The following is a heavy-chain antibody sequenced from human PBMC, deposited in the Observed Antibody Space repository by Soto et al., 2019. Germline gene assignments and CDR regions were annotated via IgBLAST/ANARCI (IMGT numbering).Heavy chain of an antibody. D-gene: IGHD6-6*01. V-gene: IGHV4-39*01. Sequence: SETLSLTCTVSGGSISSSSYYWGWNRQPPGKGLEWIGSIYYSGSTYYNPSLKSRVTISVDTSKNQFSLKLSSVTAAGTAVYYCARWGEQLASFDYWGQGTLVTVSS. CDR2: IYYSGST. CDR3: ARWGEQLASFDY. CDR1: GGSISSSSYY. J-gene: IGHJ4*02.